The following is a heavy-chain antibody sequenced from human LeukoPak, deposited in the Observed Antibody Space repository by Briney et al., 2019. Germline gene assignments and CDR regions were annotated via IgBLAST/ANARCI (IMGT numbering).Heavy chain of an antibody. J-gene: IGHJ4*02. D-gene: IGHD5-18*01. CDR3: ARLGEDSYGYQTDFDY. CDR1: GFTFSSYW. V-gene: IGHV3-30*03. Sequence: PGGSLRLSCAASGFTFSSYWMHWVRQAPGKGLDWVAFTSYDGTKNYYADSVKGRFTISRDNSKNTLFLQMNSLRPEDTAVYYCARLGEDSYGYQTDFDYWGQGTLVTVSS. CDR2: TSYDGTKN.